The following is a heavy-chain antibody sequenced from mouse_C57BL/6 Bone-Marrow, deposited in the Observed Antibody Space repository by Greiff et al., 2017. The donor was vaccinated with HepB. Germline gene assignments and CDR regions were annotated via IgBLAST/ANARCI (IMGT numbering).Heavy chain of an antibody. D-gene: IGHD1-1*01. Sequence: EVKLQESGGDLVKPGGSLKLSCAASGFTFSSYGMSWVRQTPDKRLEWVATISSGGSYTYYPDSVKGRITISRDNAKNTLYLQMGSLKSEDTAMYYCARRGLYGSSLYYFDYWGQGTTLTVSS. CDR2: ISSGGSYT. CDR3: ARRGLYGSSLYYFDY. V-gene: IGHV5-6*02. J-gene: IGHJ2*01. CDR1: GFTFSSYG.